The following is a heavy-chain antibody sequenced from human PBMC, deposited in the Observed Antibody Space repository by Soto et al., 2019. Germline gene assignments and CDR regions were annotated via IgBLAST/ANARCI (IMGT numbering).Heavy chain of an antibody. V-gene: IGHV3-7*03. D-gene: IGHD1-26*01. Sequence: EVQLVESGGGLVQPGGSLRLSCAASGFTLSNFWMSWVRQAPGKGLEWVASIKEDGSGKTYVDSVEGRFTISRDNAQNSLYLQMNRLRVDDAAVYYCASYRTLGGWGQGTPVIVSS. CDR1: GFTLSNFW. CDR2: IKEDGSGK. J-gene: IGHJ4*02. CDR3: ASYRTLGG.